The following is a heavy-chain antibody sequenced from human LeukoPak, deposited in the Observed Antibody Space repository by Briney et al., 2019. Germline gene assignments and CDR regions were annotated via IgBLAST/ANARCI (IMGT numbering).Heavy chain of an antibody. CDR3: ARVSRPGMYYFDY. CDR2: TYHSGST. J-gene: IGHJ4*02. D-gene: IGHD3-10*01. V-gene: IGHV4-30-2*01. CDR1: GGSISSGGYY. Sequence: SQTLSLTCTVSGGSISSGGYYWSWIRQPPGKGLEWIGYTYHSGSTYYNPSLKSRVTISVDRSKNQFSLKLSSVTAADTAVYYCARVSRPGMYYFDYWGQGTLVTVSS.